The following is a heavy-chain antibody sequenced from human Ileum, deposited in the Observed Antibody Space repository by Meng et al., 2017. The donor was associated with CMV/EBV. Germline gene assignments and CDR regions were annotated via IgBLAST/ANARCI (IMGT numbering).Heavy chain of an antibody. Sequence: TFHGYYMHWVRQAPEQGLEWMGWINPNSGGTNCAQKFQGRVTMTRDTSISTAYMELSRLRSDDTAVYYCARFRYCSSTSCSKANWFDPWGQGTLVTVSS. CDR2: INPNSGGT. CDR1: TFHGYY. CDR3: ARFRYCSSTSCSKANWFDP. J-gene: IGHJ5*02. V-gene: IGHV1-2*02. D-gene: IGHD2-2*01.